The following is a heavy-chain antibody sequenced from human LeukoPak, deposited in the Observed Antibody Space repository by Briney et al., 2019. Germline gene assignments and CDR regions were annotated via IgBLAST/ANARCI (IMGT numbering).Heavy chain of an antibody. V-gene: IGHV4-59*01. CDR2: IYYSGST. CDR1: GGSISSYQ. Sequence: SETLSLTCTVSGGSISSYQWSWIRQPPGKGLEWIGYIYYSGSTNYNPSLKSRVTISVDTSKNQFSLKLSSVTAADTAVYYCAYNRNFALDNWGQGTLVTVSS. D-gene: IGHD1-14*01. J-gene: IGHJ4*02. CDR3: AYNRNFALDN.